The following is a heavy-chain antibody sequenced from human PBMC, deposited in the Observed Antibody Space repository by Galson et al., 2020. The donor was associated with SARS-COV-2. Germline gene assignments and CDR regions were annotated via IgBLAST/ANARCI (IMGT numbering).Heavy chain of an antibody. J-gene: IGHJ4*01. V-gene: IGHV4-30-4*01. CDR3: ARVVDPRGYASGHDD. CDR1: GGSISSAAFC. D-gene: IGHD1-26*01. CDR2: IYCTGTT. Sequence: EPSETLSLTCTVSGGSISSAAFCWSWIRQPPGKGMEWLGYIYCTGTTYYKPSLKSRLTASVDTSKNQFSLNRISVTAAYTAVYYFARVVDPRGYASGHDDWGHGALVTGSS.